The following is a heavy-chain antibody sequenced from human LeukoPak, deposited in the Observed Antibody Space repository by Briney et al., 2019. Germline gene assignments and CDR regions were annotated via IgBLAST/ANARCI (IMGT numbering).Heavy chain of an antibody. CDR3: AKIAAAGTDY. CDR2: ISYDGSNK. Sequence: GRSLRLSCAASGFTFSSYGMHWVRQAPGKGLEWVAVISYDGSNKYYADSVKGRFTISRDNSKNTLYLQVNSLRAEDTAVYYCAKIAAAGTDYWGQGTLVTVSS. D-gene: IGHD6-13*01. CDR1: GFTFSSYG. V-gene: IGHV3-30*18. J-gene: IGHJ4*02.